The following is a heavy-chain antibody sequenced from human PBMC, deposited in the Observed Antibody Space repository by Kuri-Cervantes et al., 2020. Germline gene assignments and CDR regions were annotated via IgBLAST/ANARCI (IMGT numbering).Heavy chain of an antibody. D-gene: IGHD1-14*01. V-gene: IGHV4-61*08. J-gene: IGHJ4*02. CDR2: IYYSGST. CDR3: ARVNQGGFDY. Sequence: GSLRLSCTVSGGSISSGDYYWSWIRQPPGKGLEWIGYIYYSGSTNYNPSLKSRVTISVDTSKNQFSLKLSSVTAADTAVYYCARVNQGGFDYWGQGTLVTVSS. CDR1: GGSISSGDYY.